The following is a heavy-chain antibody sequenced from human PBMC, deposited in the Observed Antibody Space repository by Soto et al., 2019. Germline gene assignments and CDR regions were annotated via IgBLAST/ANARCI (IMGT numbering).Heavy chain of an antibody. CDR1: GFTFSSYW. J-gene: IGHJ6*02. CDR3: AKDIGRSSWYSSNYYYGMDV. V-gene: IGHV3-7*03. CDR2: IKQDGSEK. Sequence: EVQLVESGGGLVQPGGSLRLSCAASGFTFSSYWMSWVRQAPGKGLEWVANIKQDGSEKYYVDSVKGRFTISRDNAKNSLYLQMNSLRAEDTALFYCAKDIGRSSWYSSNYYYGMDVWGQGTTVTVSS. D-gene: IGHD6-13*01.